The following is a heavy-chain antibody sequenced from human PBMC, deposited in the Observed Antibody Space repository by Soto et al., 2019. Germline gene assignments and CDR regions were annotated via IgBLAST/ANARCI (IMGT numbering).Heavy chain of an antibody. CDR3: ARAPATVTPRGKYFQH. V-gene: IGHV4-34*01. CDR2: INHSGST. CDR1: GGSFSGYY. D-gene: IGHD4-17*01. J-gene: IGHJ1*01. Sequence: SETLSLTCAVYGGSFSGYYWSWIRQPPGKGLEWIGEINHSGSTNYNPSLKSRVTISVDTSKNQFSLKLSSVTAADTAVYYCARAPATVTPRGKYFQHWGQGTLVTVSS.